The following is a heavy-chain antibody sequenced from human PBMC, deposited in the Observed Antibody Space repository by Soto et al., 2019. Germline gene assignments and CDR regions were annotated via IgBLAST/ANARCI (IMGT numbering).Heavy chain of an antibody. CDR1: GGSISSSSYC. CDR3: ARSTRLIFDY. V-gene: IGHV4-39*01. Sequence: SETLSLTCTVSGGSISSSSYCWGWIRQPPGKGLEWIGSIYYSGSTYYNPSLKSRVTISVDTSKNQFSLKLSSVTAADTAVYYCARSTRLIFDYWGQGTLVTVSS. D-gene: IGHD3-16*01. CDR2: IYYSGST. J-gene: IGHJ4*02.